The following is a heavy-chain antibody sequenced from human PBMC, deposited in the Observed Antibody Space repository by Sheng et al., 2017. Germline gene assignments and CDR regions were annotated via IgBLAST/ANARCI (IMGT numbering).Heavy chain of an antibody. Sequence: QVQLVQSGAEVKKPGSSVKVSCKASGGTFSSYAISWVRQAPGQGLELMGGIIPIFGTANYAQKFQGRVTITADESTSTAYMELSSLRSEDTAVYYCAIGVRQPEYYYYYGMDVWGQGTTVTVSS. V-gene: IGHV1-69*01. CDR3: AIGVRQPEYYYYYGMDV. J-gene: IGHJ6*02. D-gene: IGHD6-13*01. CDR2: IIPIFGTA. CDR1: GGTFSSYA.